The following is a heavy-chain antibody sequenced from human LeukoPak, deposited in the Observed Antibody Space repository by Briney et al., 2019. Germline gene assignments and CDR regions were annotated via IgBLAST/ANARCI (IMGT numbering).Heavy chain of an antibody. Sequence: GGSLRLSCAACVYTFSRVAVRWARQAPGKGLEWVSVISASGASTYYADSVQGRFTISRDNSKNMLFLQMKSLRAEDTAVYYCDNDIAYYSTTSCNFDNWGQGTLVTVSS. CDR3: DNDIAYYSTTSCNFDN. V-gene: IGHV3-23*01. J-gene: IGHJ4*02. CDR1: VYTFSRVA. D-gene: IGHD2-2*01. CDR2: ISASGAST.